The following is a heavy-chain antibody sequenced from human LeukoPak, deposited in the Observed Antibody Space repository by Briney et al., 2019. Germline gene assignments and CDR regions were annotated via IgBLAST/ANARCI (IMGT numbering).Heavy chain of an antibody. CDR1: GGSISSSSYY. Sequence: SETLSLTCTVSGGSISSSSYYWGWIRQPPGKGLEWIGSIYYSGSTYYNPSLKSRVTISVDTSKNQFSLKLSSVTAADTAVYYCARGTYYYDSSGYSYGMDVWGQGTTVTVSS. CDR3: ARGTYYYDSSGYSYGMDV. J-gene: IGHJ6*02. V-gene: IGHV4-39*07. D-gene: IGHD3-22*01. CDR2: IYYSGST.